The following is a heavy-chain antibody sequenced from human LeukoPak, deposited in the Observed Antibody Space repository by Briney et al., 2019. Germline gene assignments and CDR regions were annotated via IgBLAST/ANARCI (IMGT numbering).Heavy chain of an antibody. CDR2: ISYDGSNK. CDR3: AKDYDSSGYYLDY. D-gene: IGHD3-22*01. J-gene: IGHJ4*02. CDR1: GFTFSSYG. V-gene: IGHV3-30*18. Sequence: GGSLRLSCAASGFTFSSYGMRWVRQAPGKGLEWVAVISYDGSNKYYADSVKGRFTISRDNSKNTLYLQMNSLRAEDTAVYYCAKDYDSSGYYLDYWGQGTLVTVSS.